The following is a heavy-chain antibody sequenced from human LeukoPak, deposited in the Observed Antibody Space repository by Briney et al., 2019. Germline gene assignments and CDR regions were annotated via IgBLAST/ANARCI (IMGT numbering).Heavy chain of an antibody. CDR3: ARGPPSWATARASYSSGWYRPGGWYFDL. D-gene: IGHD6-19*01. CDR1: GGSFSGYY. Sequence: KPSETLSLTCAVYGGSFSGYYWSWIRQPPGKGLEWIGEINHSGSTNYNPSLKSRVTISVDTSKNQFSLKLSSVTAADTAVYYCARGPPSWATARASYSSGWYRPGGWYFDLWGRGTLVTVSS. CDR2: INHSGST. J-gene: IGHJ2*01. V-gene: IGHV4-34*01.